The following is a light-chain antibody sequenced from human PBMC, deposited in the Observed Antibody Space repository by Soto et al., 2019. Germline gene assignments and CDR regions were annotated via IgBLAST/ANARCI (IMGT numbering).Light chain of an antibody. CDR1: SGSVSTNYY. J-gene: IGLJ3*02. V-gene: IGLV8-61*01. Sequence: QTVVTQEPSFSVSPGGTVTLTCGLNSGSVSTNYYPAWYQQTPGQAPRALIYHTNTRSSGVPDRFSGSILGNKAALTISGAQADDESDYYCGLYISGGTWVFGGGTKLTVL. CDR3: GLYISGGTWV. CDR2: HTN.